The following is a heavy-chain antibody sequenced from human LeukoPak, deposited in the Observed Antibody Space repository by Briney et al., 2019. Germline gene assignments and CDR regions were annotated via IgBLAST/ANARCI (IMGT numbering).Heavy chain of an antibody. CDR1: GGSISSYY. J-gene: IGHJ2*01. V-gene: IGHV4-59*08. Sequence: SETLSLTCTVSGGSISSYYWSWIRQPPGKGLEWIGYIYYSGSTNYNPSLKSRVTVSVDTSKNQFSLKLSSVTAADTAVYYCARQGGGFWYFDLWGRGTPVTVSS. CDR3: ARQGGGFWYFDL. CDR2: IYYSGST. D-gene: IGHD6-25*01.